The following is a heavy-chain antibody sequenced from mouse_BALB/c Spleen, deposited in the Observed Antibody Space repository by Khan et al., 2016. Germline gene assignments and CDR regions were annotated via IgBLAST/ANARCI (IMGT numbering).Heavy chain of an antibody. D-gene: IGHD2-1*01. CDR1: GFTFSSYA. CDR2: ISSGGST. Sequence: EVELVESGGGLVKPGGSLKLSCAAAGFTFSSYAMSWVRQTPEKRLEWVASISSGGSTYYPDSVKGRFTISRDNARNILNLKLISSRSEDTAMYYCERANFGNCGDYFDYWGQGTTLTISS. J-gene: IGHJ2*01. V-gene: IGHV5-6-5*01. CDR3: ERANFGNCGDYFDY.